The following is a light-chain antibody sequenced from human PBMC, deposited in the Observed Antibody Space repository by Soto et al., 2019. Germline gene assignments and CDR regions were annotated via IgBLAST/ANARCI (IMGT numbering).Light chain of an antibody. CDR1: QSVLYDSNNKNY. Sequence: DIVMTQSPDSLTVSLGERATINCKTSQSVLYDSNNKNYLAWYQQKPGQPPTLLIYWASTRDSGVPDRFSGSGSGTDFTLSISSLQAEDVAVYYCQQYYSTPLTFGGGTKVEIK. V-gene: IGKV4-1*01. CDR3: QQYYSTPLT. CDR2: WAS. J-gene: IGKJ4*01.